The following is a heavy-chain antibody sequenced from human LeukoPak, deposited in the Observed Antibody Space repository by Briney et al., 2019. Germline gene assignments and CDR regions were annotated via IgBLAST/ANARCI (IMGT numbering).Heavy chain of an antibody. Sequence: GGSLRLSCAASGFTFSSYGMHWVRQAPGKGLEWVAVISYDGSNKYYADSVRGRFTISRDNSKNTLYLQMNSLRAEDTAIYYCARDPSCSGGGCYYYYGMAVWGQGTTVTVSS. J-gene: IGHJ6*02. CDR2: ISYDGSNK. CDR3: ARDPSCSGGGCYYYYGMAV. V-gene: IGHV3-30*03. CDR1: GFTFSSYG. D-gene: IGHD2-15*01.